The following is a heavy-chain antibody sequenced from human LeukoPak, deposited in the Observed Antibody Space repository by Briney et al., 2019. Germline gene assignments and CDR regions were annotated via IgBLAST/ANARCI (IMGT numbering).Heavy chain of an antibody. D-gene: IGHD6-19*01. CDR1: GFTFSSYE. J-gene: IGHJ4*02. V-gene: IGHV3-48*03. Sequence: GGSLRLSCAASGFTFSSYEMSWVRRAPGKGLEWVSYISSSGSTIYYADSVKGRFTISRDNAKNSLYLQMNSLRAEDTAVYYCARDRTDSSGWYVSSQYYFDYWGQGTLVTVSS. CDR2: ISSSGSTI. CDR3: ARDRTDSSGWYVSSQYYFDY.